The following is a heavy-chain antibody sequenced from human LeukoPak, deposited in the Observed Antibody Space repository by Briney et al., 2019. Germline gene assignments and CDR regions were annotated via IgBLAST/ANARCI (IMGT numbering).Heavy chain of an antibody. Sequence: SVKVSCKASGYTFTGYYMHWVRQAPGQGLEWMGGIIPIFGTANYAQKFQGRVTITADESTSTAYMELSSLRSEDTAVYYCARGYYDFWSAYYTYYAFDIWGQGTMVTVSS. D-gene: IGHD3-3*01. J-gene: IGHJ3*02. CDR3: ARGYYDFWSAYYTYYAFDI. CDR1: GYTFTGYY. CDR2: IIPIFGTA. V-gene: IGHV1-69*13.